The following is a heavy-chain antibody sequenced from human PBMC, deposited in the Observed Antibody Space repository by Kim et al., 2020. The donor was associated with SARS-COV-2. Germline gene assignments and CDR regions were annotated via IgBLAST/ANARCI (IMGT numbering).Heavy chain of an antibody. D-gene: IGHD3-10*01. CDR1: GESFSGYF. V-gene: IGHV4-34*01. CDR3: ARGTTYHPYSSGSYYQPYYYFDF. J-gene: IGHJ4*02. CDR2: IIYNGIA. Sequence: SETLSLTCAVYGESFSGYFWTWIRQSPEMGLEWIGEIIYNGIANYNPSLKSRVTISVNTSNNQFSLNLNSLTAADTAVYYCARGTTYHPYSSGSYYQPYYYFDFWGQGTLVTVSS.